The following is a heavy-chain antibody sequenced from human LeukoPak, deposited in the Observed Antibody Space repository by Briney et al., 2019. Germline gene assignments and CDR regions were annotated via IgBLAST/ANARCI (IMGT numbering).Heavy chain of an antibody. V-gene: IGHV3-48*03. J-gene: IGHJ4*02. Sequence: GGSLRLSCAASGFTFSSYEMNWVRQAPGKGLGWVSYISSSGSTIYYADSVKGRFTISRDNAKNSLYLQMNSLRAEDTAVYYCARGWQWLVHIYWGQGTLVTVSS. CDR3: ARGWQWLVHIY. CDR2: ISSSGSTI. CDR1: GFTFSSYE. D-gene: IGHD6-19*01.